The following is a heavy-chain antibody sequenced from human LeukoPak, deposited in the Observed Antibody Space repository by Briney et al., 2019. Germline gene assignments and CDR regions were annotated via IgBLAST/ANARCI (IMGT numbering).Heavy chain of an antibody. D-gene: IGHD6-19*01. CDR3: ARLGGWYYYGMDV. Sequence: PGGSLRLSCAASGFTFSSYEMNWVRQAPGKGLEWVSYISSSGSTIYYADSVKGRFTISRDNAKNSLYLQMNSLRAEDTAVYYCARLGGWYYYGMDVWGQGTAVTVSS. CDR2: ISSSGSTI. J-gene: IGHJ6*02. CDR1: GFTFSSYE. V-gene: IGHV3-48*03.